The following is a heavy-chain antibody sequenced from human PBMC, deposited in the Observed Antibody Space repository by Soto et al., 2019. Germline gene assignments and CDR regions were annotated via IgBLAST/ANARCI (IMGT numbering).Heavy chain of an antibody. Sequence: GGSLRLSCAASGFTFSSYSMNWVRQAPGKGLEWVSYISSSSSTIYYADSVKGRFTISRDNAKNSLYLQMNSLRAEDTAVYYCAKDFPTMIVVPDAFDIWGQGTMVTVSS. CDR2: ISSSSSTI. J-gene: IGHJ3*02. CDR3: AKDFPTMIVVPDAFDI. V-gene: IGHV3-48*01. CDR1: GFTFSSYS. D-gene: IGHD3-22*01.